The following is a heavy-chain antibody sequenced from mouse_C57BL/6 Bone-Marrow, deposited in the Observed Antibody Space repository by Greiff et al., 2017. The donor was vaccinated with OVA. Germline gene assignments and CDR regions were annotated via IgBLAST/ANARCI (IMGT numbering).Heavy chain of an antibody. CDR3: ARDDYYWYFDV. V-gene: IGHV7-1*01. CDR2: IRNKANDYTT. Sequence: EVQLMESGGGLVQSGRSLRLSCATSGFTFTDFYMEWVRQAPGKGLEWIAAIRNKANDYTTKYSATGKGRFIVSRDTSQSILYLQMNALRAEDTAIYYCARDDYYWYFDVGGTGTTVTVSS. CDR1: GFTFTDFY. J-gene: IGHJ1*03.